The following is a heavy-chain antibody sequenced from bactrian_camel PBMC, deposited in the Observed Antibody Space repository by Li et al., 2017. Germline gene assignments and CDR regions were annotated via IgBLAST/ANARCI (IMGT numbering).Heavy chain of an antibody. Sequence: HVQLVESGGGSVQAGGSLRLSCAASGRTYGRNCMAWFRQAPGKGLEWVSDINSSGRNTNYADSVKGRFTISRDNAAKAVYLQMNSLKFEDTALYFSATDDPGGAWQPSFAYWGQGTQVTVS. CDR2: INSSGRNT. D-gene: IGHD7*01. V-gene: IGHV3S1*01. J-gene: IGHJ6*01. CDR3: ATDDPGGAWQPSFAY. CDR1: GRTYGRNC.